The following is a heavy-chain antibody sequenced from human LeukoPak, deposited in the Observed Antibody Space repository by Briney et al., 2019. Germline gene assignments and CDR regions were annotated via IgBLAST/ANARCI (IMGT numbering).Heavy chain of an antibody. CDR2: ISGSSANT. CDR1: GFTFRDYY. D-gene: IGHD6-13*01. V-gene: IGHV3-11*06. Sequence: PGGSLRLSCAASGFTFRDYYMSWVRQAPGKGLECVSYISGSSANTNYADSVKGRFTISRDNAKNSLYLQMNSLRAEDTAVSYCASLDSSSWYNFWGQGTLVTVSS. CDR3: ASLDSSSWYNF. J-gene: IGHJ4*02.